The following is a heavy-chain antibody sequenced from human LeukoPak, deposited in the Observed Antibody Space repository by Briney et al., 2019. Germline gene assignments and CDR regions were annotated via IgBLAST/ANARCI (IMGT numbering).Heavy chain of an antibody. CDR2: ISGSSSTI. V-gene: IGHV3-48*02. D-gene: IGHD4-17*01. J-gene: IGHJ4*02. Sequence: PGGSLRLSCAASGFTFSNAYMNWVRQASGKGLEWVSYISGSSSTIYYADSVRGRFTISRDSAKNSLYLQMNSLRDEDTAVYYCARDGYGDYTFDYWGRGTLVTVSS. CDR3: ARDGYGDYTFDY. CDR1: GFTFSNAY.